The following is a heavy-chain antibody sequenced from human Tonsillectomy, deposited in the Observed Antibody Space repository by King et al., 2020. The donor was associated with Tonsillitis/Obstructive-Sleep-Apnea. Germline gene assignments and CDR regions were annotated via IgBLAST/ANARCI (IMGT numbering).Heavy chain of an antibody. CDR3: ARDPPDDSTGYFSFDY. J-gene: IGHJ4*02. CDR1: GFTFNRYA. D-gene: IGHD3-22*01. V-gene: IGHV3-33*01. Sequence: QLVQSGGGAVQPGRSLRLSCAASGFTFNRYAMHWVRQAPGKGLEWVAVIWYDGSNKYYADSVKGRFTISRDNSKNIVYLQMNSLRAEDTAVYYCARDPPDDSTGYFSFDYWGQGTLVTVSS. CDR2: IWYDGSNK.